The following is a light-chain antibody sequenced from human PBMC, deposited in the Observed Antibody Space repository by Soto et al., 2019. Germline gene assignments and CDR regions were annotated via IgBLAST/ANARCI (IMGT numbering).Light chain of an antibody. CDR3: SSYTAITTTRV. CDR2: DVS. V-gene: IGLV2-14*03. J-gene: IGLJ2*01. CDR1: NSDVGGYNY. Sequence: QSALTQPASVSGSPGQSITISCTGNNSDVGGYNYVSWYQQHPGKAPQLMIYDVSSRPSGVSHRFSGSKSGTTASLTISGLQAEDEAYYFCSSYTAITTTRVFGGGTKVTVL.